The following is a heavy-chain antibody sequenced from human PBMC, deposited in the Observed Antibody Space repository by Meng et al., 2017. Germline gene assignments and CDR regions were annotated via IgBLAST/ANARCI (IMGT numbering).Heavy chain of an antibody. CDR2: ISWNSGSI. CDR1: GFTFDDYA. J-gene: IGHJ6*02. Sequence: SLKISCAASGFTFDDYAMHWVRQAPGKGLEWVSGISWNSGSIGYADSVKGRFTISRDNAKNSLYLQMNSLRAEDTALHYCAKDGVTIFGVVTNGMDVWGQGTTVTVSS. D-gene: IGHD3-3*01. V-gene: IGHV3-9*01. CDR3: AKDGVTIFGVVTNGMDV.